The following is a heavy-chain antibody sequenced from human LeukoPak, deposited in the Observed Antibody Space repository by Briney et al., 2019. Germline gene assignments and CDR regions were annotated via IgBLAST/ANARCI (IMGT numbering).Heavy chain of an antibody. CDR1: GFTFSSYA. CDR3: AKDKRRITMMGLIAY. CDR2: ISGSGGST. Sequence: GGSLRLSCAASGFTFSSYAMSWVRQAPGKGLEWVSAISGSGGSTYYADSVKGRFTISRDNSKSTLYLQMNSLRAEDTAVYYCAKDKRRITMMGLIAYWGQGTLVTVSS. V-gene: IGHV3-23*01. D-gene: IGHD3-22*01. J-gene: IGHJ4*02.